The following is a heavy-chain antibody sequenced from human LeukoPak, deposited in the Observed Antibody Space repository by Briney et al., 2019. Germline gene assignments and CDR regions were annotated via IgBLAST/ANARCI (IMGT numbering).Heavy chain of an antibody. CDR3: ARQVYCYDSSGYLPEGLWHYGMDV. CDR1: GYSFTSYW. J-gene: IGHJ6*02. Sequence: GESLKISCKGSGYSFTSYWIGWVRQMPGKGLEWMGIIYPGDSDTRYSPSFQGQVTISADKSISTAYLRWSSLKASDTAMYYCARQVYCYDSSGYLPEGLWHYGMDVWGQGTTVTVSS. V-gene: IGHV5-51*01. CDR2: IYPGDSDT. D-gene: IGHD3-22*01.